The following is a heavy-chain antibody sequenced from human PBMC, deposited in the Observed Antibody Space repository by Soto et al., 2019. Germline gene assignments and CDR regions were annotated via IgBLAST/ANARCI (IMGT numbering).Heavy chain of an antibody. Sequence: EVRLLESGGGLVKPGGSLRLSCATSGLTFGNYAMSWVRQAPGGGLEWVSSMSGSSSTTYYADSVKGRFTISRDRSKNTLYLQMSSRRAEDTALYYCAKNQERELPRVIDFWGQGTLVTVSS. CDR1: GLTFGNYA. J-gene: IGHJ4*02. V-gene: IGHV3-23*01. CDR2: MSGSSSTT. D-gene: IGHD1-7*01. CDR3: AKNQERELPRVIDF.